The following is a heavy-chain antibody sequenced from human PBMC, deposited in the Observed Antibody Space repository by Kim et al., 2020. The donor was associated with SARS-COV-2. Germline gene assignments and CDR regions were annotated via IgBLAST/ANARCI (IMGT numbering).Heavy chain of an antibody. CDR1: GGSISSSGYY. CDR3: ARHFRGTSIRFFGLYQFDS. Sequence: SETLSLTCTVSGGSISSSGYYWGWLRQPPGKGLEWIGRVYYTGATYSDPSLKSRVTISVDTSKNQFSLKLSSMTAADTAVYSCARHFRGTSIRFFGLYQFDSWGQGTLVTVSS. V-gene: IGHV4-39*01. CDR2: VYYTGAT. D-gene: IGHD2-2*02. J-gene: IGHJ4*02.